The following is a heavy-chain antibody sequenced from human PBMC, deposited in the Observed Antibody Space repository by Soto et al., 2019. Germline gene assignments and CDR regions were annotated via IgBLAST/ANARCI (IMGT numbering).Heavy chain of an antibody. V-gene: IGHV1-2*02. CDR3: ARGGGVGVAGSAAFDM. D-gene: IGHD3-3*01. J-gene: IGHJ3*02. CDR2: INPATGAA. CDR1: GYPVTAYY. Sequence: QLHLVQSGAVVKKPGASVTVSCSASGYPVTAYYMHWVRQAPGRGLEWMGGINPATGAAKYTQTFQGGGTMTKDASARTVFMELSGLPSDDTAVFYCARGGGVGVAGSAAFDMWGQGTLVTVSS.